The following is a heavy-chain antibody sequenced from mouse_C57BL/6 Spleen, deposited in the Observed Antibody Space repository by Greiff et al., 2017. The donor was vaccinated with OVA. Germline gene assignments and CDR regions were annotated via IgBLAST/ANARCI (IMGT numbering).Heavy chain of an antibody. CDR2: ISSGSSTI. J-gene: IGHJ2*01. D-gene: IGHD2-12*01. CDR1: GFTFSDYG. V-gene: IGHV5-17*01. Sequence: VQLQQSGGGLVKPGGSLKLSCAASGFTFSDYGMHWVRQAPEKGLEWVAYISSGSSTIYYADTVKGRFTISRDNAKNTLFLQMTSLRSEDTAMYYCARYDGFDYWGQGTTLTVSS. CDR3: ARYDGFDY.